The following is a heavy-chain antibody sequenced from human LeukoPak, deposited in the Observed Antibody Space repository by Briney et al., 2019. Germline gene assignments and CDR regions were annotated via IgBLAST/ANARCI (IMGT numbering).Heavy chain of an antibody. CDR2: ISYDGSNK. J-gene: IGHJ6*02. Sequence: GGSLRLSCAASGFTFSSYAMHWVRQAPGKGPEWVAVISYDGSNKYYADSVKGRFTISRDNSKNTLYLQMNSLRAEDTAVYYCAGHHYYDSSGYYYYYYGMDVWGQGTTVTVSS. CDR1: GFTFSSYA. CDR3: AGHHYYDSSGYYYYYYGMDV. D-gene: IGHD3-22*01. V-gene: IGHV3-30-3*01.